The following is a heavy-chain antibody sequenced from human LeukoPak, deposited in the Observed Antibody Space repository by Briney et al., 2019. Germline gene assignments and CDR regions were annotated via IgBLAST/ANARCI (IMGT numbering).Heavy chain of an antibody. CDR1: GFTFGDYA. CDR2: IRSKAYGGTT. CDR3: TRDPRIAAAGYGDAFDI. J-gene: IGHJ3*02. V-gene: IGHV3-49*03. Sequence: GGSLRLSCTASGFTFGDYAMSWFRQAPGKGLEWVGFIRSKAYGGTTEYAASVKGRFTISRDDSKSIAYLQMNSLKTEDTAVYYCTRDPRIAAAGYGDAFDIWGQGTMVTVSS. D-gene: IGHD6-13*01.